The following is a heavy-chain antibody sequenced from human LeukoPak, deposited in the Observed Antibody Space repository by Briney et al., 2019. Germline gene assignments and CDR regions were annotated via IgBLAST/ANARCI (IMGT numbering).Heavy chain of an antibody. J-gene: IGHJ3*02. Sequence: SETLSLTCTVPGGSISSYYWSLIRQPPGKGLEWIGYIYYSGSTNYNPSLKSRVTISVDTSKNQFSLKLSSVTAADTAVYYCARARGAFDIWGQGTMVTVSS. CDR1: GGSISSYY. V-gene: IGHV4-59*01. CDR2: IYYSGST. CDR3: ARARGAFDI.